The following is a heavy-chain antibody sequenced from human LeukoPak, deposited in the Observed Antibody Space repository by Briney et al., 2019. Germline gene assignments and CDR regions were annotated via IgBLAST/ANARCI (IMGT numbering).Heavy chain of an antibody. J-gene: IGHJ4*02. D-gene: IGHD3-22*01. Sequence: SETLSLTCAVYGGSFSGYYWSWIRQPPGKGLEWIGEINHSGSTNYNPSLKSRVTISVDTSKNQFSLKLRSVTAADTAVYYCARVAGRITMIYGYWGQGTLVTVSS. CDR3: ARVAGRITMIYGY. CDR1: GGSFSGYY. V-gene: IGHV4-34*01. CDR2: INHSGST.